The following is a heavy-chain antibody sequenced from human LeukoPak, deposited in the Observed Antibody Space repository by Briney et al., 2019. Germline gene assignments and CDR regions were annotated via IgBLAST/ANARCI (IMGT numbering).Heavy chain of an antibody. V-gene: IGHV3-30*04. D-gene: IGHD2-15*01. Sequence: PGGSLRLSCAASGVTFSSFAMHWVRQAPGKGLEWVAVISYHGRDTYYADSVKGRFTISRDNSKNTLYLQPNSLGAEDTAVYYCAAQPCSVGRCYLDYWGQGTLVTVSS. CDR2: ISYHGRDT. CDR1: GVTFSSFA. J-gene: IGHJ4*02. CDR3: AAQPCSVGRCYLDY.